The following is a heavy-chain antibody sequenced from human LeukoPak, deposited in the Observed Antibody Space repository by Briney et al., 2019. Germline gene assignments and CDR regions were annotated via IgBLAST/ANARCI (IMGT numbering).Heavy chain of an antibody. CDR1: RYSFTTYW. V-gene: IGHV5-10-1*01. D-gene: IGHD3-22*01. Sequence: GESLRISCKGSRYSFTTYWISWVRQMPGKGLEWMGRIDPSDSYTNYSPSFQGHVTISVDKSISAAYLQWSSLKASDTAMYYCARQGGFYDNRGYNDAFDIWGQGTVVTVSS. CDR3: ARQGGFYDNRGYNDAFDI. J-gene: IGHJ3*02. CDR2: IDPSDSYT.